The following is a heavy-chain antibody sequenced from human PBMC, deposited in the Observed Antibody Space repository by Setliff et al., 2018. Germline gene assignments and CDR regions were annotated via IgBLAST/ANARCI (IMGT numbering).Heavy chain of an antibody. D-gene: IGHD3-3*02. CDR3: ARHLWGRYMAESSDYFDY. CDR1: GYSISSGYY. V-gene: IGHV4-38-2*02. J-gene: IGHJ4*02. Sequence: SETLSLTCTVSGYSISSGYYWGWIRQPTGKGLEWLGSFFHTGNTYYNPSLEGRVAISVDTSNNQFSLKLSSVTAADTAVYYCARHLWGRYMAESSDYFDYWGQGSLVTVSS. CDR2: FFHTGNT.